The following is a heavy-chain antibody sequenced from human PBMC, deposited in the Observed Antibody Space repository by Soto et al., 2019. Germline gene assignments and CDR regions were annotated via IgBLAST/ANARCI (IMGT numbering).Heavy chain of an antibody. Sequence: SETLSLTCSVSGDSIGSSTNYWGWIRQPPGKGLEWIGTIYHSGNTYYNPTLKSRVAISVDMSKNQFSLRLNSVTAADTAVYYCARHEWLQLWLVTEYWGQGALVTVSS. CDR3: ARHEWLQLWLVTEY. CDR1: GDSIGSSTNY. J-gene: IGHJ4*02. D-gene: IGHD5-18*01. V-gene: IGHV4-39*01. CDR2: IYHSGNT.